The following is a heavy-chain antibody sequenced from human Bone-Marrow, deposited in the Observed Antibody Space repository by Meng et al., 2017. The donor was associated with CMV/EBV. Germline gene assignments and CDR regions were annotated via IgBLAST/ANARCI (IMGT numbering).Heavy chain of an antibody. Sequence: GGSLRLSCAASGFTFSSYSMNWVRQPPGRGLEWVSIIGNTGSVIVYSDNVKGRFTISRDNSKNTLYLQMNSLRAEDTAVYYCAKTRDYYDTNSGYAGHRPSDYWGQGTLVTVSS. CDR1: GFTFSSYS. CDR2: IGNTGSVI. V-gene: IGHV3-23*05. D-gene: IGHD3-22*01. CDR3: AKTRDYYDTNSGYAGHRPSDY. J-gene: IGHJ4*02.